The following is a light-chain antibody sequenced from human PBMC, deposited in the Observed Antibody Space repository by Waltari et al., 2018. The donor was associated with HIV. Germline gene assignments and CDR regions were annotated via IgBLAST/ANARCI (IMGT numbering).Light chain of an antibody. V-gene: IGLV1-51*01. CDR3: GTWDSSLSATPV. CDR2: EKN. Sequence: QSVLTQPPSVSAAPGQMVTISCSGSSSNIGNNFVSWYQQLPGTAPKLLIYEKNKRPSGIPDRFSGSKSGTSATLGITGLQTGDEANYYCGTWDSSLSATPVFGEGTKLTVL. CDR1: SSNIGNNF. J-gene: IGLJ2*01.